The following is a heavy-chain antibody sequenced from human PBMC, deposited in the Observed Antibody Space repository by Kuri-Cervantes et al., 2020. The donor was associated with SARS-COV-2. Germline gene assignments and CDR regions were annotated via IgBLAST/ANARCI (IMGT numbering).Heavy chain of an antibody. CDR2: IYTSGST. CDR3: ARGGNYDFWSGSPPPYYMDV. D-gene: IGHD3-3*01. Sequence: SETLSLTCTVSGGSISSGSYYWSWIRQPAGKGLEWIGHIYTSGSTNYNPSLKSRVTISVDTSKNQFSLKLSSVTAADTAVYYCARGGNYDFWSGSPPPYYMDVWGKGTTVTVSS. CDR1: GGSISSGSYY. V-gene: IGHV4-61*09. J-gene: IGHJ6*03.